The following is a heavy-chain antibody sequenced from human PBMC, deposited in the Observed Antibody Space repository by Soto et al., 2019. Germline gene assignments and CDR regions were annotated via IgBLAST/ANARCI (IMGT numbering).Heavy chain of an antibody. CDR2: IIPIFGTA. CDR3: ARGNPLDSSGYYLFSWYYFDY. Sequence: QVQLVQSGAEVKKPGSSVKVSCKASRGTFSSYAISWVRQAPGQGLEWMGGIIPIFGTANYAQKFQGRVTITADESTSTAYMELSSLRSEDTAVYYCARGNPLDSSGYYLFSWYYFDYWGQGTLVTVSS. CDR1: RGTFSSYA. D-gene: IGHD3-22*01. V-gene: IGHV1-69*01. J-gene: IGHJ4*02.